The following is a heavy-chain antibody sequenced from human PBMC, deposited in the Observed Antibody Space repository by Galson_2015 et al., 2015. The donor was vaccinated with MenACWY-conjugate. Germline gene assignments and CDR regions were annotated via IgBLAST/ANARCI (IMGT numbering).Heavy chain of an antibody. D-gene: IGHD1-26*01. CDR2: IYPADSDT. CDR1: GYSFTTYW. J-gene: IGHJ4*02. Sequence: QSGAAVKKPGESLKISCTVSGYSFTTYWVGWVRQMPGKGLEWMGIIYPADSDTRYSPSFQGQVTVSADKSISTAYLQWSSLTASDTAMYYRVRRLRDDSGNYYAFDYWGQGTLVTVSS. V-gene: IGHV5-51*01. CDR3: VRRLRDDSGNYYAFDY.